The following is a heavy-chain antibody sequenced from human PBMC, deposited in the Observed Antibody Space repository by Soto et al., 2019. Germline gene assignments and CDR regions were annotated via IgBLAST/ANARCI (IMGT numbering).Heavy chain of an antibody. V-gene: IGHV5-51*01. CDR2: IFPSDSDT. J-gene: IGHJ6*02. CDR1: GNIFTNNW. D-gene: IGHD2-8*02. Sequence: ESLKISCEASGNIFTNNWIGWVRQMPGKGLEWMGIIFPSDSDTRYMPSFEGRVTISADKSINTAYVQWSSLESSDTAIYYCATPGGFGIDVWGQGRSVTVSS. CDR3: ATPGGFGIDV.